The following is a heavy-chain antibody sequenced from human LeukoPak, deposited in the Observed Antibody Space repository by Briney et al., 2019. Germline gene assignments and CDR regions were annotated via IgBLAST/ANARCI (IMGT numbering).Heavy chain of an antibody. CDR2: IYYSGST. CDR1: GGSISSYY. V-gene: IGHV4-59*01. CDR3: ARSGGITIFGVVTTPDEYFQH. Sequence: KPSETLSPTCTVSGGSISSYYWSWIRQPPGKGLEWIGYIYYSGSTNYNPSLKSRVTISVDTSKNQFSLKLSSVTAADTAVYYCARSGGITIFGVVTTPDEYFQHWGQGTLVTVSS. J-gene: IGHJ1*01. D-gene: IGHD3-3*01.